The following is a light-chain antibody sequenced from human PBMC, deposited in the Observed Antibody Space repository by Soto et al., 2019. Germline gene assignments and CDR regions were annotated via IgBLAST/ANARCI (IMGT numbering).Light chain of an antibody. CDR2: GAS. Sequence: EIVLTQSPGTLSLSPGERVTLSCRASQSVNSSYLAWYQHKPGQAPRLLIYGASTRATSIPDRFSGSGSGTDFTLTIARLEPGDFAVYYCQQYGNSPQTFGQGTKV. J-gene: IGKJ1*01. CDR1: QSVNSSY. CDR3: QQYGNSPQT. V-gene: IGKV3-20*01.